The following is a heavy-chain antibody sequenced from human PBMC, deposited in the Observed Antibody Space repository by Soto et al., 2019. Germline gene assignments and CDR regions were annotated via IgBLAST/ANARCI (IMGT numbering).Heavy chain of an antibody. CDR1: GGSISSSSYY. V-gene: IGHV4-39*01. Sequence: SETLSLTCTVSGGSISSSSYYWGWIRQPPGKGLEWIGSIYYSGSTYYNPSLKSRVTISVDTSKNQFSLKLSSVTAADTAVYYCARGLGYCSGGSCYRGEVDYWGQGTLVTVSS. CDR2: IYYSGST. CDR3: ARGLGYCSGGSCYRGEVDY. D-gene: IGHD2-15*01. J-gene: IGHJ4*02.